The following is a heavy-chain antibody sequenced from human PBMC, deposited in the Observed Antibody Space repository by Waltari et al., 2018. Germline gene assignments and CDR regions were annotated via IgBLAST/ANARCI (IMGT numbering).Heavy chain of an antibody. J-gene: IGHJ4*02. D-gene: IGHD2-21*01. Sequence: QVHLVESGGGVVQPGGSLSLSCAASGFIFSNHAMHWVRQAPGKVREWVTLIRLDGSNKDYADSVKGRFTVARDNSKSMLYLQMDSLRPEDTAMYYCAKYHGLGGDRDYWGQGTLVTVSS. CDR1: GFIFSNHA. V-gene: IGHV3-30*02. CDR3: AKYHGLGGDRDY. CDR2: IRLDGSNK.